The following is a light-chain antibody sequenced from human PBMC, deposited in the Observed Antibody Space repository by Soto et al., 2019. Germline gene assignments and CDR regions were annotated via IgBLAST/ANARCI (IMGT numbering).Light chain of an antibody. Sequence: IQMTQSPSSLSASVGDRVTITCQASQDISNYLNWYQQKPGKAPKLLISGASSLQSGVPSRFRGSGSGTDFTLTISSLQPEDSATYYCLQDYNYPLTFGQGTKVDIK. CDR1: QDISNY. J-gene: IGKJ1*01. CDR3: LQDYNYPLT. CDR2: GAS. V-gene: IGKV1-6*01.